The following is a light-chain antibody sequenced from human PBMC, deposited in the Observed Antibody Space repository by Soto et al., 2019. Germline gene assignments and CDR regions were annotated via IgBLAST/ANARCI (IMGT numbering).Light chain of an antibody. CDR1: QSLVSSDGNTY. V-gene: IGKV2-30*01. Sequence: DVVMTQSPLSLPVTLGQPASISCRSSQSLVSSDGNTYLHWFQQRPGQSPRRLIYKVSNRDSGVPDRFSGSGSGTDFKLKISRVEAEDVGVYYCMQATHLVYTFGQGTKLEIK. CDR2: KVS. J-gene: IGKJ2*01. CDR3: MQATHLVYT.